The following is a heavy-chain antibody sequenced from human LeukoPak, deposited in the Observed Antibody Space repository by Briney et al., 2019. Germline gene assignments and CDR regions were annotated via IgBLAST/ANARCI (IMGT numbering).Heavy chain of an antibody. CDR2: LYYSGSV. V-gene: IGHV4-39*01. D-gene: IGHD3-22*01. CDR1: GGSISSGDYY. CDR3: ARHRLFDTIGYYYDFDY. Sequence: SQTLSLTCTVSGGSISSGDYYWSWIRQPPGKGLEWIGSLYYSGSVFHNPSLKSRVTMSLDTSKTQFSLRLSSVTAADTAVYYCARHRLFDTIGYYYDFDYWGQGTLVTVSS. J-gene: IGHJ4*02.